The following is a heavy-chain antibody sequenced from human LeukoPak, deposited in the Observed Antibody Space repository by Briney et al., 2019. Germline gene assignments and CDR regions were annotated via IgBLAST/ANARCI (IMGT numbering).Heavy chain of an antibody. Sequence: PGGSLRLSCTASGFTFRDYAMSWIRQAPGKGLEWVGFIRSKAYGETADYAASVKDRFTISRDDSKAIAYLQMNSLKTEDTAVYHCTRDRGAYNLYDYWGQGTLVTVSS. CDR2: IRSKAYGETA. D-gene: IGHD1-1*01. V-gene: IGHV3-49*03. J-gene: IGHJ4*02. CDR3: TRDRGAYNLYDY. CDR1: GFTFRDYA.